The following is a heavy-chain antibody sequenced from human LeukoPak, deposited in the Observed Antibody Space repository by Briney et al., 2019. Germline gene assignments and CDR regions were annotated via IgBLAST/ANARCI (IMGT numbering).Heavy chain of an antibody. V-gene: IGHV1-58*01. CDR3: AAGRKVGPSSYYYYYGMDV. CDR1: RFTVTSSA. Sequence: SVKVCCKASRFTVTSSALQWVRQARGQRLEGIGWIVVCRDNTNYAKKFQERVTINRDMSPSTDYMELSSLRSEDTDVYNCAAGRKVGPSSYYYYYGMDVWGQGTTVTVSS. D-gene: IGHD6-6*01. J-gene: IGHJ6*02. CDR2: IVVCRDNT.